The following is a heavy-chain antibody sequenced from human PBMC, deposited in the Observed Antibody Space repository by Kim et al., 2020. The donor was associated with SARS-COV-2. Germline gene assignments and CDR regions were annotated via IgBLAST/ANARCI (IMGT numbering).Heavy chain of an antibody. CDR3: ARGRILIAARYFDY. J-gene: IGHJ4*02. D-gene: IGHD6-6*01. Sequence: TPSLKRRVTISVDTSKTQFSLKLSSVTAADTAVYYCARGRILIAARYFDYWGQGTLVTVSS. V-gene: IGHV4-34*01.